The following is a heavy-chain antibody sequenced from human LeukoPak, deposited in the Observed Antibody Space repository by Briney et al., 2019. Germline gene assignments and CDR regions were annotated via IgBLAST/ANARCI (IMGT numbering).Heavy chain of an antibody. Sequence: SETLSLTCTVSGGSIISDYWSWIRQPPGKGLEWIGYIYYSGTTNYNPSLKSRVTISVDTPKNEFSLKLSSVTAADTAVYYCARGGYDAFDIWGQGTMVTVSS. CDR2: IYYSGTT. J-gene: IGHJ3*02. V-gene: IGHV4-59*01. CDR1: GGSIISDY. D-gene: IGHD3-22*01. CDR3: ARGGYDAFDI.